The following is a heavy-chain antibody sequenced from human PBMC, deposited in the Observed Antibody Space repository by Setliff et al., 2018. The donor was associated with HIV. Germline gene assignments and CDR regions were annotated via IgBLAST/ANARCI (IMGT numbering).Heavy chain of an antibody. J-gene: IGHJ4*02. CDR2: IHTNTGDP. D-gene: IGHD6-13*01. Sequence: ASVKVSCKASGYTFTSYAVNWVRQAPGQGLEWVGWIHTNTGDPTYAQGFTGRFVFSFDTSVSTAYLQISGLKAEDTAVYYCARQQHSSDLKIWNYWGQGTLVTVSS. CDR1: GYTFTSYA. CDR3: ARQQHSSDLKIWNY. V-gene: IGHV7-4-1*02.